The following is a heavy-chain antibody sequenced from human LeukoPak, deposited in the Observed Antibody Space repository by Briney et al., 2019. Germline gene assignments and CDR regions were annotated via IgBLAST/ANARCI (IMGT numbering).Heavy chain of an antibody. Sequence: SGGSLRLSCAASGCTFNNYAMSWVRQAPGKGLEWVSTISGSGAISYYADSVKGRFTISRDNSKNTLYLQMNSLRAEDTAVYYCAKDGGYFDYWGQGTLVTVSS. D-gene: IGHD2-15*01. J-gene: IGHJ4*02. CDR3: AKDGGYFDY. CDR1: GCTFNNYA. CDR2: ISGSGAIS. V-gene: IGHV3-23*01.